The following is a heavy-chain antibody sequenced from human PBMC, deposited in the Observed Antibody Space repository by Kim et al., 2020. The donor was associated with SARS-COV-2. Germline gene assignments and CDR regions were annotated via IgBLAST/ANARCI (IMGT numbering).Heavy chain of an antibody. V-gene: IGHV3-33*01. J-gene: IGHJ4*02. Sequence: GGSLRLSCAASGFIFSSFGMHWVRQAPGKGLEWVAIIWYDGSNKYYADSVKGRFTISRDNSKNTLYLQMNSLRAEDTAMYYCERDYYDSSGYYYPPQFDYWGQGTLVTVSS. CDR2: IWYDGSNK. CDR3: ERDYYDSSGYYYPPQFDY. CDR1: GFIFSSFG. D-gene: IGHD3-22*01.